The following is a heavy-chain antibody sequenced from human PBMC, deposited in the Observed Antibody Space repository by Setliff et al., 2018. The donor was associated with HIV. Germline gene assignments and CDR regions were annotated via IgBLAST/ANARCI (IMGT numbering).Heavy chain of an antibody. Sequence: SETLSLTCTVSGGSISSYYWSWIRQPPGKGLEWIGYIYYSGSTNYNPSLKSRVTIAVDTSKNHFSLKLSSVTAADTAVYYCASGEYSYGYRFDYWGQGTLVTVSS. V-gene: IGHV4-59*01. CDR1: GGSISSYY. J-gene: IGHJ4*02. CDR3: ASGEYSYGYRFDY. CDR2: IYYSGST. D-gene: IGHD5-18*01.